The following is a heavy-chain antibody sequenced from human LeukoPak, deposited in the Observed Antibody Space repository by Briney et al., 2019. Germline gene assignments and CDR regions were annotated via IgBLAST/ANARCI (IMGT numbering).Heavy chain of an antibody. CDR2: IYYSGRT. CDR1: GDSISSSSYY. CDR3: ARDYLGGNPDAFDI. J-gene: IGHJ3*02. V-gene: IGHV4-39*07. Sequence: SETLSLTCTVSGDSISSSSYYWGWIRQPPGKEREWIGSIYYSGRTYYNPSLNSPVTISVDTSKNQFSLKLSSVTAADTAVYYCARDYLGGNPDAFDIWGQGTMVTVSS. D-gene: IGHD4-23*01.